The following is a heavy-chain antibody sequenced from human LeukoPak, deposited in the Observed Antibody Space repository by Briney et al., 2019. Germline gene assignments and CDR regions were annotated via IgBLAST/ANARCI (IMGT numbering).Heavy chain of an antibody. V-gene: IGHV3-30*18. CDR3: AKDRLGTLDAFDI. D-gene: IGHD3-9*01. Sequence: GGSLRLSCAASGFTFSSYGMHWVRQAPGKGLEWIAVISYDGNNKYYADSVKGRFTISRDNSKNTLYLQIDSLRAEDTAVYYCAKDRLGTLDAFDIWGQGTMVTVSS. CDR2: ISYDGNNK. J-gene: IGHJ3*02. CDR1: GFTFSSYG.